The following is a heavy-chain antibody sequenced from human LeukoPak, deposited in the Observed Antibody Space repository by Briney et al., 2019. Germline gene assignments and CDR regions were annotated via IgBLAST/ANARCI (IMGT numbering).Heavy chain of an antibody. CDR3: AGDSSGYYYEGPFDY. J-gene: IGHJ4*02. V-gene: IGHV4-4*07. CDR2: IYTSGST. D-gene: IGHD3-22*01. CDR1: GGSISSYY. Sequence: SETLSLTCTVSGGSISSYYWSWIRQPAGKGLELIGRIYTSGSTNYNPSLKSRVTMSVDTSKNQFSLKLSSVTAADTAVYYCAGDSSGYYYEGPFDYWGQGTLVTVSS.